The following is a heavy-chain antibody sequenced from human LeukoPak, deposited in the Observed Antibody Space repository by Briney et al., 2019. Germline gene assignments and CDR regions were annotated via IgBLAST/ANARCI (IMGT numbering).Heavy chain of an antibody. CDR1: GDSISSGGNY. CDR3: ARWGNSGYASGYFDY. CDR2: IYYSGST. J-gene: IGHJ4*02. Sequence: SETLSLTSTVSGDSISSGGNYWSWLRQHPGKGLEWIGYIYYSGSTYYNPSLKSRLTISVDTSKNQFSLKLSSVTAADTAVYYCARWGNSGYASGYFDYWGQGTLVTVSP. D-gene: IGHD5-12*01. V-gene: IGHV4-31*03.